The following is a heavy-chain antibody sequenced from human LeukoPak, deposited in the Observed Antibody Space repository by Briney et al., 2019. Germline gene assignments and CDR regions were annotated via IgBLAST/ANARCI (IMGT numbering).Heavy chain of an antibody. J-gene: IGHJ4*02. CDR2: ISDGGSRT. CDR3: AKDARRSSGWYFFDH. CDR1: GFTFSSYG. V-gene: IGHV3-23*01. Sequence: PGESLRLSCAASGFTFSSYGMSWVRQAPGKGLEWVSAISDGGSRTYYADSVKGRFTISRDNSKNTLHLQMNSLRAEATDVYYCAKDARRSSGWYFFDHWGQGTLVTVSS. D-gene: IGHD6-19*01.